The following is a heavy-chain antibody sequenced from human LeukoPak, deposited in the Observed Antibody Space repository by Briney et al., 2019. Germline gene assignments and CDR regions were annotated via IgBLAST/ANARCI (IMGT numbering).Heavy chain of an antibody. Sequence: ASVKVSCKASGYTFTSYDINWVRQATGQGLEWMGWMNPTSGTTGYAQKFQGRVTMTRNTSISTAYMELSSLRSEDTAVYYCARHYYDFWSGYYSFYYYYGMDVWGQGATVTVSS. CDR2: MNPTSGTT. J-gene: IGHJ6*02. D-gene: IGHD3-3*01. V-gene: IGHV1-8*01. CDR3: ARHYYDFWSGYYSFYYYYGMDV. CDR1: GYTFTSYD.